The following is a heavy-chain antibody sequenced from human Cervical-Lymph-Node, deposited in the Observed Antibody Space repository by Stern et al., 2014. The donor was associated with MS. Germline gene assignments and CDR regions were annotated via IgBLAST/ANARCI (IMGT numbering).Heavy chain of an antibody. CDR2: VSYDGTQR. J-gene: IGHJ4*02. V-gene: IGHV3-30-3*01. Sequence: DQLVESGGGVVQPGRSLSLSCVASGFTFSTYAMHWVRQAPGKGLEWVAFVSYDGTQRNSTDSVKARFTISRDNSKNTLYLHMNSPRDEDTAVYFCARGGRGVGLEYWGQGALVTVSS. CDR3: ARGGRGVGLEY. D-gene: IGHD3-10*01. CDR1: GFTFSTYA.